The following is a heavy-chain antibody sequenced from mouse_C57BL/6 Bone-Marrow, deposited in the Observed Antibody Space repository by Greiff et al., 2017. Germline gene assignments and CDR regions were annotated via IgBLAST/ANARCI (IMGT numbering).Heavy chain of an antibody. CDR3: ATGAGSWFAY. Sequence: VQLQESGAELARPGASVKLSCKASGYTFTSYGISWVKQRTGQGLEWIGEIYPRSGNTYYNEKFKGKATLTADKSSSTAYMELRSLTSEDSAVYFCATGAGSWFAYWGQGTLVTVYA. CDR1: GYTFTSYG. J-gene: IGHJ3*01. V-gene: IGHV1-81*01. CDR2: IYPRSGNT.